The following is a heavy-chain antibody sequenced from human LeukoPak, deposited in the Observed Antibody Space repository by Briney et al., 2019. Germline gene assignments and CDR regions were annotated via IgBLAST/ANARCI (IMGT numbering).Heavy chain of an antibody. CDR1: GFTFSSYW. CDR3: AREGGGSGYDGGFDY. J-gene: IGHJ4*02. V-gene: IGHV3-7*01. CDR2: IKQDGSEK. Sequence: GGSLRLSCAASGFTFSSYWMSWVRQAPGKGLEWVANIKQDGSEKYYVDSVKGRFTISRDNAKNSLYLQMNSLRAEDTAVYYCAREGGGSGYDGGFDYWGQGTLVTVSS. D-gene: IGHD5-12*01.